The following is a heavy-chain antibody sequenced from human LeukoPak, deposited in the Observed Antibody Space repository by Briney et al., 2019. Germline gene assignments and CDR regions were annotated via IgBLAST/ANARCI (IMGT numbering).Heavy chain of an antibody. Sequence: GRSLRLSCAASGFTFDDYAMHWVRQAPGKGLEWVSGISWNSGSIRYADSVKGRFTISRDNAKNSLYLQMNSLRAEDTALYYCAKDSHSSSSDFDYWGQGTLVTVSS. D-gene: IGHD6-6*01. CDR1: GFTFDDYA. V-gene: IGHV3-9*01. CDR2: ISWNSGSI. J-gene: IGHJ4*02. CDR3: AKDSHSSSSDFDY.